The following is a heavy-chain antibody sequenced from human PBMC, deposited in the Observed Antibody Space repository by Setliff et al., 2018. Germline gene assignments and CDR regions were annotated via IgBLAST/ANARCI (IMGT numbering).Heavy chain of an antibody. V-gene: IGHV4-39*01. J-gene: IGHJ5*02. CDR3: SRGPSKVQFDT. CDR1: GGYIARSYFY. CDR2: MYYSGKT. Sequence: SETLSLTCTGSGGYIARSYFYWGWIRQSPGKGLEWIGTMYYSGKTFYMPSLQSRVTISADTSTNQLSLKLSSVTAADTAVYYCSRGPSKVQFDTWGRGIPVTVSS. D-gene: IGHD4-4*01.